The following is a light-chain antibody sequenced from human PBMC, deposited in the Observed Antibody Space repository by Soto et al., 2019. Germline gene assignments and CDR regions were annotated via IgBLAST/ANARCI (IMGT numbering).Light chain of an antibody. Sequence: DIQMTQSPSSLSASVGDRVTITCRASQSISSYLNWYQQKPGKAPKLLIYAASSLQSGVPSRLSGSGSGTDFTLTIITLQADDFATYYCPQSYSTPKTFGHGTKVEIK. CDR3: PQSYSTPKT. CDR1: QSISSY. V-gene: IGKV1-39*01. J-gene: IGKJ1*01. CDR2: AAS.